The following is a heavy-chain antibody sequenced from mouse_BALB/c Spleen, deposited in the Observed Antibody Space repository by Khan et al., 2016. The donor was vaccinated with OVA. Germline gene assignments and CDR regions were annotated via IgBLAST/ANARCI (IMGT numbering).Heavy chain of an antibody. Sequence: VQLKQSGPGLVKPSQSLSLTCSVTGYSITSGYFWNWIRQFPGNKLEWMGYIRFDGDSNYNPSLKNRISITRDTSKNQVFLKLNSVTPEDTATYYCAGGGSSGPAWFTYWGQGTLVTVSA. D-gene: IGHD3-1*01. CDR1: GYSITSGYF. CDR2: IRFDGDS. V-gene: IGHV3-6*02. J-gene: IGHJ3*01. CDR3: AGGGSSGPAWFTY.